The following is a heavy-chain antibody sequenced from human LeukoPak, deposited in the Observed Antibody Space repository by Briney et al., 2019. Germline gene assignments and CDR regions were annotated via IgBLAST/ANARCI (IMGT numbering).Heavy chain of an antibody. J-gene: IGHJ1*01. CDR3: AKDPSVAYCGGDCYPEYFQH. V-gene: IGHV3-23*01. CDR1: EFTFSSYA. D-gene: IGHD2-21*01. CDR2: ISGSGGST. Sequence: PGGSLRLSCAASEFTFSSYAMSWVRQAPGKGLEWVSAISGSGGSTYYADSVKGRFTISRDNSKNTLYLQMNSLRAEDTAVYYCAKDPSVAYCGGDCYPEYFQHWGQGTLVTVSS.